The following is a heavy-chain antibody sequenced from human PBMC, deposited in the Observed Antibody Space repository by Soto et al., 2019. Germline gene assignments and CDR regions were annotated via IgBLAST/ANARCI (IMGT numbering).Heavy chain of an antibody. CDR3: ARKDKSCYFNWFGP. D-gene: IGHD3-22*01. J-gene: IGHJ5*02. V-gene: IGHV5-51*01. CDR1: GYRFTSYW. Sequence: GESLKISCRTSGYRFTSYWIAWVRQMLGKGLEWMGIIFPSDSDTRYSPSFQGQVTISADRSPITVFLQWASLRASDTAGYFCARKDKSCYFNWFGPCGQGHLVTVSS. CDR2: IFPSDSDT.